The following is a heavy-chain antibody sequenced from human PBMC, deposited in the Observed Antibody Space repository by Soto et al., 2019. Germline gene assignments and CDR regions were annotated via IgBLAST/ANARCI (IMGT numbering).Heavy chain of an antibody. V-gene: IGHV1-8*01. Sequence: ASVKVSCKASGYTFTSYDINWVRQATGQGLEWMGWMNPNSGNTGYAQKFQGRVTMTRNTSISTAYMELSSLRSEDTAVYYCERRPYSSSWYYYYYYGMDVWGRRTTVTVSS. J-gene: IGHJ6*02. CDR3: ERRPYSSSWYYYYYYGMDV. CDR2: MNPNSGNT. D-gene: IGHD6-13*01. CDR1: GYTFTSYD.